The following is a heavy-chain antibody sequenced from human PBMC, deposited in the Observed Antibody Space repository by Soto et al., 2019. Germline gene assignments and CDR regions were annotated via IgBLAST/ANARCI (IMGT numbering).Heavy chain of an antibody. CDR2: ISAYNGNT. V-gene: IGHV1-18*01. CDR3: ARDGYYYDSSGYSSGAFDI. D-gene: IGHD3-22*01. Sequence: ASVKVSCKASGYTFTSYGISCVRQAPGQGLEWMGWISAYNGNTNYAQKLQGRVTMTTDTSTSTAYMELRSLRSDDTAVYYCARDGYYYDSSGYSSGAFDIWGQGTMVTVSS. J-gene: IGHJ3*02. CDR1: GYTFTSYG.